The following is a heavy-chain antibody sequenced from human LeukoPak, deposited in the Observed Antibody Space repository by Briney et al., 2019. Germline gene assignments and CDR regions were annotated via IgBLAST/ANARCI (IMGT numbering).Heavy chain of an antibody. V-gene: IGHV4-59*01. J-gene: IGHJ3*02. CDR3: ARGKYSSSDAFDI. CDR1: GGSISRYY. CDR2: AYNSGST. Sequence: PSETLSLTCTVSGGSISRYYWSWIRQPPGKGLEWIGYAYNSGSTNYNPSLKSRITISVETSKNQFSLKLNSVTAADTAVYYCARGKYSSSDAFDIWGQGTMVTVSS. D-gene: IGHD6-6*01.